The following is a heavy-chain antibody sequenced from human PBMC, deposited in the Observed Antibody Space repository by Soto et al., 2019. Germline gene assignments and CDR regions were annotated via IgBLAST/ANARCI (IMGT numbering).Heavy chain of an antibody. CDR1: GFTFSSYW. V-gene: IGHV3-7*01. J-gene: IGHJ6*02. CDR2: IKQDGSEK. CDR3: ARDKGGGISGWYYYYYGMDV. Sequence: PGGSLRLSCAASGFTFSSYWMSWVRRAPGKGLEWVANIKQDGSEKYYVDSVKGRFTISRDNAKNSLYLQMNSLRAEDTAVYYCARDKGGGISGWYYYYYGMDVWGQGATVTVSS. D-gene: IGHD6-19*01.